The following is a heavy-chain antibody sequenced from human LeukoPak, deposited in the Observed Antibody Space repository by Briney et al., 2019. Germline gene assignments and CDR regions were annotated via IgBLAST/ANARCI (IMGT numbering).Heavy chain of an antibody. CDR3: ARDPVGYSGSSYYFDY. V-gene: IGHV3-21*01. D-gene: IGHD5-12*01. Sequence: GGSLRLSCAASGFTFSSYSMNWVRQAPGKGLEWVSSISGSSSYIYYADSVKGRFTISRDNAKNSLYLQMNSLRAEDTAVYYCARDPVGYSGSSYYFDYWGQGTLVTVSS. CDR1: GFTFSSYS. J-gene: IGHJ4*02. CDR2: ISGSSSYI.